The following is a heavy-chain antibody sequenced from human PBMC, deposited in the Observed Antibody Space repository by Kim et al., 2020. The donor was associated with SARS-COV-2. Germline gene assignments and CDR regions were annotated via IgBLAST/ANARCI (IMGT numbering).Heavy chain of an antibody. Sequence: GESLKISCKGSGYSFTSYWIIWVRQMSGKGLEWMGTIDPRDSYTNYSPSFQGHVTISVDKSISTAYLQWSSVKASDTATYYCARRGYYDILTGYYGMDVWGQGTTVTVSS. CDR3: ARRGYYDILTGYYGMDV. D-gene: IGHD3-9*01. V-gene: IGHV5-10-1*01. CDR2: IDPRDSYT. J-gene: IGHJ6*02. CDR1: GYSFTSYW.